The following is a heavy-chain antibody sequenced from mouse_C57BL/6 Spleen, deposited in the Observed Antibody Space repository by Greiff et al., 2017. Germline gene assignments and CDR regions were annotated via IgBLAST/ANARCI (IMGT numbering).Heavy chain of an antibody. CDR3: ARRWDYDYDEGYFDY. J-gene: IGHJ2*01. Sequence: QVTLKESGPGILQSSQTLSLTCSFSGFSLSTSGMGVSWIRQPSGKGLEWLAHIYWDDDKRYNPSLKSRLTISKDTSRNQVFLKITSVDTADTATYYCARRWDYDYDEGYFDYWGQGTTLTVSS. CDR2: IYWDDDK. V-gene: IGHV8-12*01. D-gene: IGHD2-4*01. CDR1: GFSLSTSGMG.